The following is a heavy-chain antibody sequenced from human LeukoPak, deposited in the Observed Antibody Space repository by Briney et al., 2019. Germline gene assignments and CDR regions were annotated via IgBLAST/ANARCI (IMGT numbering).Heavy chain of an antibody. D-gene: IGHD3-22*01. CDR1: GFTVSSNY. V-gene: IGHV3-66*01. J-gene: IGHJ3*02. CDR2: IYSGGIT. Sequence: GGSLRLSCAASGFTVSSNYMRWVRQAPGKGLEWVSVIYSGGITYYADSVKGRFTISRDNSKNTLYLQMNSLRAEDTAVYYCAREEYYYDSSGYYNLGAFDIWGQGTMVTVSS. CDR3: AREEYYYDSSGYYNLGAFDI.